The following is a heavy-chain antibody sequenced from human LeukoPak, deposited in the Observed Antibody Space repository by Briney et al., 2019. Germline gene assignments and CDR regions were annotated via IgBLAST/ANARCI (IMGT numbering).Heavy chain of an antibody. V-gene: IGHV3-7*03. D-gene: IGHD6-19*01. J-gene: IGHJ5*01. CDR2: IKQDGTEK. Sequence: GGSLRLSCAASGFTFSSYWMSWVRQAPGKGLEWVANIKQDGTEKNYVDSVKGRFTISRDDAKNSLYLQMNSLRAEDTAVYYCARASSGWYLGDSWGQGTLVTVSS. CDR1: GFTFSSYW. CDR3: ARASSGWYLGDS.